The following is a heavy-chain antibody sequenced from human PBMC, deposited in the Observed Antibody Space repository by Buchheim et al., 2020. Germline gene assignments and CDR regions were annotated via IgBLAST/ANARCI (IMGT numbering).Heavy chain of an antibody. J-gene: IGHJ4*02. D-gene: IGHD2-15*01. CDR2: ISGSGGST. CDR1: GFTLSSYA. V-gene: IGHV3-23*01. CDR3: AKDTLPTLGYCSGGSCNPFGY. Sequence: EVQLLESGGGLVQPGGSLRLSCAASGFTLSSYAMSWVRQAPGKGLEWVSAISGSGGSTYYADSVKGRFTIPRDNPKNTLYRQMNSLRAEDTAVYYCAKDTLPTLGYCSGGSCNPFGYWGQGTL.